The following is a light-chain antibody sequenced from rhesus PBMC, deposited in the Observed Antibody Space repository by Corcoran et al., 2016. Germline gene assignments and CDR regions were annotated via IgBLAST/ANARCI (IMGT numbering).Light chain of an antibody. Sequence: DIQMTQSPSSLSASVGDTVTITCRASQGISTNLAWYQQKPGKVPKLLIYNASTLQSGVPSRFSGSGSGTDFTLTISSLQPEDFATYYCQHGYGTPFTFGPGTKLDIK. CDR1: QGISTN. J-gene: IGKJ3*01. V-gene: IGKV1-25*01. CDR2: NAS. CDR3: QHGYGTPFT.